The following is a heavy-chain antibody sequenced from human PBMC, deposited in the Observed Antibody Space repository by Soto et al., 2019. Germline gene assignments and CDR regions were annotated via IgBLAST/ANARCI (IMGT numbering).Heavy chain of an antibody. CDR3: ARDEPDTGEGCDI. D-gene: IGHD3-10*01. CDR1: GASMNTYF. Sequence: QVQLQESGPGLVKPSETLSLTCSVSGASMNTYFWSWIRQPAGKGLEWIGRVYTSGTTNYNPSLKNRVTMSVDTSKKQVSLKLISLTAADTGLYYCARDEPDTGEGCDIWGQGTMVTVSS. V-gene: IGHV4-4*07. CDR2: VYTSGTT. J-gene: IGHJ3*02.